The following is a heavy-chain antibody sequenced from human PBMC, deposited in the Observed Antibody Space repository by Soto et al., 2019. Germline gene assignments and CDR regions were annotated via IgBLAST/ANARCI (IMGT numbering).Heavy chain of an antibody. Sequence: GGYLRLSCVASGFDFGAYALNWVRQRPGKGLEWVSAIGGSGGTTYYADSVRGRFTISRDNSKNTLYLQLNSLRAEDTAVYYCAKGYLGLTDATFDFPGQATLVT. CDR3: AKGYLGLTDATFDF. V-gene: IGHV3-23*01. CDR2: IGGSGGTT. D-gene: IGHD1-26*01. J-gene: IGHJ4*02. CDR1: GFDFGAYA.